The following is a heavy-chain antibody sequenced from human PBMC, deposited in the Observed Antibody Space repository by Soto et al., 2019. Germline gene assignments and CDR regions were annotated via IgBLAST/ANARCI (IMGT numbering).Heavy chain of an antibody. CDR1: GFTFSSYA. Sequence: QVQLVESGGGVVQPGRSLRLSCAASGFTFSSYAMHWVRQAPGKGLEWVAVISYDGSSKYYADSVKGRFTISRDNSKNTQYLQMNSLRTEDTAVYYCARVKDYRAGYYFDLWGRGSLVTVSS. CDR2: ISYDGSSK. D-gene: IGHD4-17*01. CDR3: ARVKDYRAGYYFDL. J-gene: IGHJ2*01. V-gene: IGHV3-30-3*01.